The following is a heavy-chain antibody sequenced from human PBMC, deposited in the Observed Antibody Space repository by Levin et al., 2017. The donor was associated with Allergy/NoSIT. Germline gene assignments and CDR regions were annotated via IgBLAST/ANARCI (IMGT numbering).Heavy chain of an antibody. J-gene: IGHJ4*02. CDR3: ARDEDSGYDSELDY. CDR2: ISSSGSTI. V-gene: IGHV3-48*03. Sequence: GGSLRLSCAASGFTFSSYEMNWVRQAPGKGLEWVSYISSSGSTIYYADSVKGRFTISRDNAKNSLYLQMNSLRAEDTAVYYCARDEDSGYDSELDYWGQGTLVTVSS. D-gene: IGHD5-12*01. CDR1: GFTFSSYE.